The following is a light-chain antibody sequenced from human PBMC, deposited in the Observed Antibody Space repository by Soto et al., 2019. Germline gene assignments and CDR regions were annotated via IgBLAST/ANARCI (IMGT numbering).Light chain of an antibody. CDR1: QTISSY. CDR2: DAS. J-gene: IGKJ3*01. V-gene: IGKV3-11*01. CDR3: QQRFTWPS. Sequence: ETVLTQSPATLFLSPGERATLSCRASQTISSYLAWYQQKPGQAPRLLIYDASNRATGIPARFSGSGSGTNFTLTISSLEPEDFAVYYCQQRFTWPSFGPGTKVDIK.